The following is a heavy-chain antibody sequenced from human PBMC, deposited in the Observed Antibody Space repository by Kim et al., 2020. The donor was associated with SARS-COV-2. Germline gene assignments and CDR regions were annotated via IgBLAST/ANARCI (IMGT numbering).Heavy chain of an antibody. Sequence: GGSLRLSCAASGFTFIDYNMNWIRQAPGKGLEWVSYISASSTYTKYAGSVKGRFTISRDNAENSLYLQMNSLRAEDTALYYCARGRRDLPLLSGQNANWFDPWGQGTLVTVSS. CDR2: ISASSTYT. CDR3: ARGRRDLPLLSGQNANWFDP. CDR1: GFTFIDYN. J-gene: IGHJ5*02. V-gene: IGHV3-11*06. D-gene: IGHD3-10*01.